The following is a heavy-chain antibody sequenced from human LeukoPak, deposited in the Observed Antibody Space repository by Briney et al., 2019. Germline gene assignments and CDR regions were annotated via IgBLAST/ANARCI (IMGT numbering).Heavy chain of an antibody. CDR2: MEISGST. CDR1: GFSITTSDYF. D-gene: IGHD2-2*01. J-gene: IGHJ6*02. V-gene: IGHV4-61*02. Sequence: PSQTLSLTCTVSGFSITTSDYFWSWIRQPAGKGLEWIGRMEISGSTNYNPSLRGRVTLSLDTSKNQFSLKLSSVTAADTAVYYCARDSSYCSSTSCYYYGMDVWGQGTTVTVSS. CDR3: ARDSSYCSSTSCYYYGMDV.